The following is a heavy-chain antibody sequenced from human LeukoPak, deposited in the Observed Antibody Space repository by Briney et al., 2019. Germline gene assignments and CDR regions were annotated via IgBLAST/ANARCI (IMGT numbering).Heavy chain of an antibody. CDR1: GYTFTDYY. CDR3: ARWTSRYISWFDP. D-gene: IGHD2-2*02. V-gene: IGHV1-2*02. CDR2: IDPNSGGT. Sequence: ASVKVSCKASGYTFTDYYMNWVRQAPGQGLEWMGWIDPNSGGTNYAQKFQGRVTITRDTSISTAYMELSSLRSDDTAVYYCARWTSRYISWFDPWGQGTLVTVSS. J-gene: IGHJ5*02.